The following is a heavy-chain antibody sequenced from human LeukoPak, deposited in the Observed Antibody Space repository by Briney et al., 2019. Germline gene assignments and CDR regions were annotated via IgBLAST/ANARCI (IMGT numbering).Heavy chain of an antibody. CDR2: IIPIFGTA. V-gene: IGHV1-69*05. D-gene: IGHD1-7*01. Sequence: GASVKVSCKASGGTLSSYAISWVGQAPGQGLEGMGGIIPIFGTANYAQKFQGRVTITTDESTSTAYMELSSLRPEDTAVYHCARDNYAGANWFDPWGQGTLVTVSS. CDR3: ARDNYAGANWFDP. J-gene: IGHJ5*02. CDR1: GGTLSSYA.